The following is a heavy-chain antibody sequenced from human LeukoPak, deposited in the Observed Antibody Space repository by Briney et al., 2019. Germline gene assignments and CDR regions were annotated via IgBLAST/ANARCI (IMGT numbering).Heavy chain of an antibody. J-gene: IGHJ3*02. CDR1: GGSFSGYY. V-gene: IGHV4-34*01. CDR3: ARLTADAFDI. Sequence: PETLSLTCAVYGGSFSGYYWSWIRQPPGKGLEWIGEINHSGSTNYNPSLKSRVTISVDTSKNQFSLKLSSVTAADTAVYYCARLTADAFDIWGQGTMVTVSS. CDR2: INHSGST.